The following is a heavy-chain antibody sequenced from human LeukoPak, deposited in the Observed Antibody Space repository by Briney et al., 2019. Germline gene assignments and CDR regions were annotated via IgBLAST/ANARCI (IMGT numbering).Heavy chain of an antibody. D-gene: IGHD5-24*01. CDR1: GGSISSYY. CDR3: ARVSGEMATINWFDP. V-gene: IGHV4-59*08. CDR2: IYYSGST. J-gene: IGHJ5*02. Sequence: SETLSLTCTVSGGSISSYYWSWIRQPPGKGLEWIGYIYYSGSTNYNPSLKSRVTISVDTSKNQFSLKLSSVTAADTAVYYCARVSGEMATINWFDPWGQGTLVTVSS.